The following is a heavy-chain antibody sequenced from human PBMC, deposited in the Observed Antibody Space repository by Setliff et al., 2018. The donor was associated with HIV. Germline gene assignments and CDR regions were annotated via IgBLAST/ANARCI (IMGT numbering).Heavy chain of an antibody. V-gene: IGHV1-3*03. J-gene: IGHJ4*02. D-gene: IGHD3-3*01. CDR2: INAGNGNT. CDR1: GYTFTSYA. CDR3: ARGIYDFWTGYADY. Sequence: ASVKVSCKASGYTFTSYAIHWMRQAPGQRLEWMGWINAGNGNTQFSQEFQGRVTITRDTSAGTAYMELSSLRSEDMAVYYCARGIYDFWTGYADYWGPGTLVTVSS.